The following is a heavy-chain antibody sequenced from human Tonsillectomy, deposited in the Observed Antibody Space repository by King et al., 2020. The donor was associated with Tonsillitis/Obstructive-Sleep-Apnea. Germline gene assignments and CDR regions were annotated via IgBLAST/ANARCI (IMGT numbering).Heavy chain of an antibody. V-gene: IGHV3-9*01. CDR2: INWNSNGI. CDR3: AKYCRFGYLLYYFDY. CDR1: GFIFDDYA. Sequence: QLVQSGGGLVQPGRSLRLSCAASGFIFDDYAMHWVRQAPGKGLEWFSGINWNSNGIAYADYVKGRFTISSDKAKNSLYLQMKHLRAEDTAFYYFAKYCRFGYLLYYFDYWGRGTLVTVSS. J-gene: IGHJ4*02. D-gene: IGHD3-10*01.